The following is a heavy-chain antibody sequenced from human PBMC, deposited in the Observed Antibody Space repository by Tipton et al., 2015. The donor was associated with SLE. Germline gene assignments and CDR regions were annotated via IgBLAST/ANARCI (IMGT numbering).Heavy chain of an antibody. CDR3: ARDFGHSSGWYYFDY. CDR1: GFTFTNFA. Sequence: SLRLSCAASGFTFTNFAMNWVRQAPGKGLEWVSSISSSSSYIYYADSVKGRFTISRDNAKNSLYLQVNSLRAEDTAVYYCARDFGHSSGWYYFDYWGQGTLVTVSS. CDR2: ISSSSSYI. V-gene: IGHV3-21*01. D-gene: IGHD6-19*01. J-gene: IGHJ4*02.